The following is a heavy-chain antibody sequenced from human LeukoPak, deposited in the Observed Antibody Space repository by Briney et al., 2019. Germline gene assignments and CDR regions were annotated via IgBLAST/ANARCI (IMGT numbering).Heavy chain of an antibody. CDR2: INHSGST. V-gene: IGHV4-34*01. D-gene: IGHD6-19*01. J-gene: IGHJ5*02. CDR1: GGSFSGYY. Sequence: SETLSLTCAVYGGSFSGYYWSWIRQPPGKGLEWIGEINHSGSTNYNPSLKSRVTISVDTSKNQFSLKLSSVTAADTAVYYCARARLSSGWYDNWFDPWGQGTLVTVSS. CDR3: ARARLSSGWYDNWFDP.